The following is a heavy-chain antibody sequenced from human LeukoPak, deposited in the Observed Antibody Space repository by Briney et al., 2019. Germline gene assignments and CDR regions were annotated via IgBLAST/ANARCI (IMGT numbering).Heavy chain of an antibody. CDR3: ARVRNDSSGYPYFLFDY. D-gene: IGHD3-22*01. Sequence: PSETLSLTCTVSGGSISSSSYYWGWIRQPPGKGLEWIGSIYYSGSTYYNPSLKSRVTISVDTSKNQFSLKLSSVTAADTAVYYCARVRNDSSGYPYFLFDYWGQGTLVTVSS. J-gene: IGHJ4*02. V-gene: IGHV4-39*07. CDR1: GGSISSSSYY. CDR2: IYYSGST.